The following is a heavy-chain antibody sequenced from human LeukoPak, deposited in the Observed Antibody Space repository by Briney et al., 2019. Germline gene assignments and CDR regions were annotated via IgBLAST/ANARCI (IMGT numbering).Heavy chain of an antibody. Sequence: PGGSLRLSCAASGITFSTYNMNWVRQAPGKGLEWVSYISSSSTVIYYADSVKGRFTISRDNAKNSLYLQMNSLRAEDTAMYYCAIDTAMVIFDYWGQGTLVTVSS. D-gene: IGHD5-18*01. CDR3: AIDTAMVIFDY. V-gene: IGHV3-48*04. J-gene: IGHJ4*02. CDR1: GITFSTYN. CDR2: ISSSSTVI.